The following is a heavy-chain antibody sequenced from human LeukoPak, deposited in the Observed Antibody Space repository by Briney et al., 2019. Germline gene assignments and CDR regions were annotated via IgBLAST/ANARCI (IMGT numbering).Heavy chain of an antibody. V-gene: IGHV1-24*01. J-gene: IGHJ1*01. Sequence: ASVKVSCRVSGYTLTEVSIHWVRQAPGKGLEWMVGFHPGDDEVLSAQKFQGRVTMTEDTSTDTAYMELSSLRSEDTAVYYCATFRLPGEYFQHWGQGTLVIVSS. CDR1: GYTLTEVS. CDR2: FHPGDDEV. CDR3: ATFRLPGEYFQH.